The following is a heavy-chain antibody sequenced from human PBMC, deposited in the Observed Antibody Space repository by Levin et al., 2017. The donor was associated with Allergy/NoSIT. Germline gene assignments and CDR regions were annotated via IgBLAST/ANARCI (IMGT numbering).Heavy chain of an antibody. CDR1: GFTFSNYW. CDR3: AKEAQEMATNFWDYYHYTMDV. CDR2: INSDGTIT. J-gene: IGHJ6*02. D-gene: IGHD5-24*01. V-gene: IGHV3-74*01. Sequence: GGSLRLSCAAGGFTFSNYWMHWVRQVPGKGLVWVSRINSDGTITTYADSAKGRFTISRDNAKHTLYLQMDSLRAEDTAIYFCAKEAQEMATNFWDYYHYTMDVWGQGTTVTVSS.